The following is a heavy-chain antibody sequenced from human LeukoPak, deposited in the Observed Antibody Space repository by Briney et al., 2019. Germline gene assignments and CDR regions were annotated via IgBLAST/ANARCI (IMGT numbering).Heavy chain of an antibody. CDR2: INHSGST. Sequence: PSETLSLTCAVYGGSFSGYYWSWIRQPPGKGLEWIGEINHSGSTNYNPSLKSRVTISVDMSKNQFSLKLSSVTAADTAAYYCARGAGDSGWVPDYWGQGTLVTVSS. J-gene: IGHJ4*02. CDR3: ARGAGDSGWVPDY. V-gene: IGHV4-34*01. CDR1: GGSFSGYY. D-gene: IGHD6-19*01.